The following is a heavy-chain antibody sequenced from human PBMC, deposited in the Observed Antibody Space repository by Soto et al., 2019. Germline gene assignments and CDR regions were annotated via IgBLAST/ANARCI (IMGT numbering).Heavy chain of an antibody. J-gene: IGHJ4*02. CDR1: GGSISSGDYY. D-gene: IGHD4-17*01. V-gene: IGHV4-30-4*01. CDR3: ARGRSVYGDYLIY. CDR2: IYYSGST. Sequence: SETLSLTCTVSGGSISSGDYYWSWIRQPPGKGLEWIGYIYYSGSTYYNPSLKSRVTISVDTSKNQFSLKLSSVTAADTAVYYCARGRSVYGDYLIYWGQGTLVTVPQ.